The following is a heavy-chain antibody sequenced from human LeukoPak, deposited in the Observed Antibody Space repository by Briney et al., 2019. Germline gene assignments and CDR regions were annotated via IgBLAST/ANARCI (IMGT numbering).Heavy chain of an antibody. CDR1: GFTFSSYA. Sequence: GGSLRLSCAASGFTFSSYAMSWVRQAPGKGLGWVSAISGSGGNTYYADSVKGRFTISRDTSKNTLYLQMSSLRAEDTAVYYCVKGQQLVRGFFDYWGQGTLVTVSS. J-gene: IGHJ4*02. V-gene: IGHV3-23*01. CDR2: ISGSGGNT. D-gene: IGHD6-13*01. CDR3: VKGQQLVRGFFDY.